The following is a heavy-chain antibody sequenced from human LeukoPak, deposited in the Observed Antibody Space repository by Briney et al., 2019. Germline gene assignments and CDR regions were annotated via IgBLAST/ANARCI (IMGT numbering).Heavy chain of an antibody. V-gene: IGHV3-64D*06. CDR1: GFTFSSCA. Sequence: GGSLRLSCSASGFTFSSCAMHWVRQAPGKGLEYVSAISNYGGSTYYADSVKGRFTISRDNSKNMLYLQMSSVRAEDTAVYYCVKDYYGSGSYSWFDPWGQGTLVTVSS. CDR2: ISNYGGST. J-gene: IGHJ5*02. D-gene: IGHD3-10*01. CDR3: VKDYYGSGSYSWFDP.